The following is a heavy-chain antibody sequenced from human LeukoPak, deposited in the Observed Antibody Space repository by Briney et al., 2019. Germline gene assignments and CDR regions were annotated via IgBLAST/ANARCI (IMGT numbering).Heavy chain of an antibody. CDR2: IRSKAYGGTT. CDR3: TRDNGDYYDSSGYFDTLFDY. D-gene: IGHD3-22*01. Sequence: PGGSLRPSCAASGFTFSSYEMNWVRQAPGKGLEWVGFIRSKAYGGTTEYAASVKGRFTISRDDSKSIAYLQMNSLKTEDTAVYYCTRDNGDYYDSSGYFDTLFDYWGQGTLVTVSS. CDR1: GFTFSSYE. J-gene: IGHJ4*02. V-gene: IGHV3-49*04.